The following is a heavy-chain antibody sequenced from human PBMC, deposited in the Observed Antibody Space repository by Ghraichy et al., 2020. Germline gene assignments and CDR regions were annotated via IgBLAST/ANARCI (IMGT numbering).Heavy chain of an antibody. D-gene: IGHD6-6*01. CDR1: GFTFSSYS. CDR3: TKGSIVQLPKGFDP. V-gene: IGHV3-23*01. Sequence: GESLNISCSASGFTFSSYSMSWVRQAPGKGLEWISAISETSYYIYYADSVKGRFTISRDNSKDTLYLQMNSLRAEDTAVYFCTKGSIVQLPKGFDPWGQGTLVTVSS. CDR2: ISETSYYI. J-gene: IGHJ5*02.